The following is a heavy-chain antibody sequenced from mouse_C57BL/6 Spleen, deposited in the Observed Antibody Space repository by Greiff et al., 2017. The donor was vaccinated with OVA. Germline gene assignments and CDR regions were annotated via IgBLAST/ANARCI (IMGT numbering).Heavy chain of an antibody. CDR2: IYPGDGDT. CDR1: GYAFSSYW. D-gene: IGHD2-2*01. J-gene: IGHJ1*03. Sequence: QVQLQQSGAELVKPGASVKISCKASGYAFSSYWMNWVKQRPGKGLEWIGQIYPGDGDTNYNGKFKGKATLTADKSSSTAYMQLSSLTSEDSAVYFCARGVTTGYWYFDVWGTGTTVTVSS. V-gene: IGHV1-80*01. CDR3: ARGVTTGYWYFDV.